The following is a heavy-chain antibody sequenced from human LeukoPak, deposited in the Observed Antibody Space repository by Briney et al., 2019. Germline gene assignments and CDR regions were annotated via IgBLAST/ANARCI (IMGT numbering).Heavy chain of an antibody. CDR3: ARDSSGLNWFDP. V-gene: IGHV4-38-2*01. CDR1: GYSISSGCY. D-gene: IGHD3-22*01. Sequence: KPSETLSLTCAVSGYSISSGCYWGWIRQPPGKGLEWIGSIYHSGSTYYNPSLKSRVTISVDTSKSQFSLKLSSVTAADTAVYYCARDSSGLNWFDPWGQGTLVTVSS. CDR2: IYHSGST. J-gene: IGHJ5*02.